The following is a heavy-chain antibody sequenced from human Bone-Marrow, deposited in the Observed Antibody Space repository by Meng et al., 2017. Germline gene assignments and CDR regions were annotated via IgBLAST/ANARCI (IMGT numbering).Heavy chain of an antibody. Sequence: GQLGEFGGGVVQPGRSLGLSCAASGFTFSSYAMHWVRQAPGKGLEWVAVISYDGSNKYYADSVKGRFTISRDNSKNTLYLQMNSLRAEDTAVYYCARLVVVAAIDYWGQGTLVTVSS. CDR3: ARLVVVAAIDY. CDR2: ISYDGSNK. D-gene: IGHD2-15*01. V-gene: IGHV3-30*01. CDR1: GFTFSSYA. J-gene: IGHJ4*02.